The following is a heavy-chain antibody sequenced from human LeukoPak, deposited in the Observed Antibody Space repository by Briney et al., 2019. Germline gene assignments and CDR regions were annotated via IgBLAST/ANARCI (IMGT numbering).Heavy chain of an antibody. Sequence: GGSLRLSCAASGFTFDDYAVHWVRQAPGKGLEWVSGISWNSGSIGYADSVKGRFTISRDNAKNSLYLQMNSLRAEDTALYYCAKEALGTAFDYWGQGTLVTVSS. CDR1: GFTFDDYA. D-gene: IGHD7-27*01. V-gene: IGHV3-9*01. CDR2: ISWNSGSI. CDR3: AKEALGTAFDY. J-gene: IGHJ4*02.